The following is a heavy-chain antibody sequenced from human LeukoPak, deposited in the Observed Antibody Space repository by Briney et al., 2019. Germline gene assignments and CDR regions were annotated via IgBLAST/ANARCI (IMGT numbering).Heavy chain of an antibody. CDR3: AREGYYDSSGHSGFDY. J-gene: IGHJ4*02. Sequence: APVKVSCKASGYTFTGYYMHWVRQAPGQGLEWMGRINPNSGGTNYAQKFQGRVTMTRDTSISTAYMELSRLRSDDTAVYYCAREGYYDSSGHSGFDYWGQGTLVTVSS. V-gene: IGHV1-2*06. CDR1: GYTFTGYY. D-gene: IGHD3-22*01. CDR2: INPNSGGT.